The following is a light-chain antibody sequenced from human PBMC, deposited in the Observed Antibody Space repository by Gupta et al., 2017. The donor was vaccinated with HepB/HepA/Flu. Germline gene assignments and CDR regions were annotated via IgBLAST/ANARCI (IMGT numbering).Light chain of an antibody. J-gene: IGLJ2*01. CDR2: FNN. V-gene: IGLV1-40*01. CDR1: SFNSGAGFD. CDR3: QSYDRSLSGFVV. Sequence: QSVLTQPPSVSGAPWQRVTISCTGSSFNSGAGFDVQWYQQFPGTAPNLLIYFNNYRPSGVPDRFSGSKSGTSASLVVTGLQAEDEAHYYCQSYDRSLSGFVVFGGGTKLTVL.